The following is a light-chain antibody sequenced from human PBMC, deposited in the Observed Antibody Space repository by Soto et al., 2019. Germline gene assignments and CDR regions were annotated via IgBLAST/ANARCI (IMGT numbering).Light chain of an antibody. Sequence: DIVLTQSPATLSLSPGDRVTLSCRASQTVGRYLSWYQHSPGQGPRLLVYDASNRATGVPARFSGSGSETDFTLTISSLEPEDFVVYYCQQYSTLPHTFGQGTKLEV. CDR3: QQYSTLPHT. J-gene: IGKJ2*01. CDR1: QTVGRY. CDR2: DAS. V-gene: IGKV3-11*01.